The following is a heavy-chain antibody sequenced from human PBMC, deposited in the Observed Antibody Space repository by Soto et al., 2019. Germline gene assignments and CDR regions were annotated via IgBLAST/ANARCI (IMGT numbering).Heavy chain of an antibody. D-gene: IGHD2-2*01. CDR2: IIPIFGTA. Sequence: GASVKVSCKASGGTFSSYAISWVRQAPGQGLEWMGGIIPIFGTANYAQKFQGRVTITADKSTSTAYMELSSLTSEDTAMYYCATLPRTIERTPAAIWSFDSWGQGTLVTVSS. J-gene: IGHJ4*02. V-gene: IGHV1-69*06. CDR1: GGTFSSYA. CDR3: ATLPRTIERTPAAIWSFDS.